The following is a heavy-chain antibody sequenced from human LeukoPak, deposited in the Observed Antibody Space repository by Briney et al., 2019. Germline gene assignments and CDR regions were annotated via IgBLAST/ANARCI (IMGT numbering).Heavy chain of an antibody. CDR2: ISYDGSNK. D-gene: IGHD3-10*01. CDR1: GFTFSSYA. CDR3: ARDGTTYGSGSYFDY. Sequence: GRSLRLSCAASGFTFSSYAMHGVRQAPGKGLEWVAVISYDGSNKYYADSVKGRFTISRDNSKNTLYLQMNSLRAEDTAVYYCARDGTTYGSGSYFDYWGQGTLVTVSS. J-gene: IGHJ4*02. V-gene: IGHV3-30*04.